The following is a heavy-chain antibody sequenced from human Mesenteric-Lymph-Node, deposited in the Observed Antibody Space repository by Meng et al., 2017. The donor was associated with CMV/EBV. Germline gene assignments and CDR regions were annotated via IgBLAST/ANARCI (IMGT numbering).Heavy chain of an antibody. CDR1: GGTFSSYA. J-gene: IGHJ6*02. Sequence: ASVKVSCKASGGTFSSYAISWVRQAPGQGLEWMGWINPNSGGTKYAQKFQGRVTITRDTSISTVYMELSRLRSDDTAVYYCARDGGANWGKDVWGQGTTVTVSS. CDR2: INPNSGGT. V-gene: IGHV1-2*02. D-gene: IGHD7-27*01. CDR3: ARDGGANWGKDV.